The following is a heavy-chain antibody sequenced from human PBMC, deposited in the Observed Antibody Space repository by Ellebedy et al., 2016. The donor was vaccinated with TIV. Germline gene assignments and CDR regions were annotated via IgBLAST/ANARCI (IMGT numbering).Heavy chain of an antibody. CDR3: ARHRVFGTQEYVMDV. D-gene: IGHD3-10*01. V-gene: IGHV5-51*01. J-gene: IGHJ6*02. CDR1: GYSFTNYW. CDR2: IYPGDSDT. Sequence: GESLKISXKGSGYSFTNYWIGWVRQMPGKGLEWMGIIYPGDSDTRYSPSFQGHVTISADKSISTAYLQWNSLKASDTALYYCARHRVFGTQEYVMDVWGQGTTVTVSS.